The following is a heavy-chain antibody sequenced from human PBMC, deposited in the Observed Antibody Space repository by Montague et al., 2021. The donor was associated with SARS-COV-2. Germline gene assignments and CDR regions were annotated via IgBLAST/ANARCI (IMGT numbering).Heavy chain of an antibody. D-gene: IGHD3-16*01. CDR2: FDHSGNT. J-gene: IGHJ2*01. CDR3: AREFRIELWQTNWYFGL. Sequence: SETLSLTCTVSGDSISRYYWTWIRQPPGKGLEWIGNFDHSGNTKYNPSLKSRATISVDTSKNQFALRLSSVTAADTAVYYCAREFRIELWQTNWYFGLWGRGTLATVSS. CDR1: GDSISRYY. V-gene: IGHV4-59*01.